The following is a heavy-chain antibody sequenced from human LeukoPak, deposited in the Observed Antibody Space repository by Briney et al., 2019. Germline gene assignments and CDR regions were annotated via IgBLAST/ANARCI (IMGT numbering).Heavy chain of an antibody. V-gene: IGHV1-69*13. CDR3: AGFLAVAGTFEAGGLDY. J-gene: IGHJ4*02. Sequence: SSVTVSCKASGGTFSSYAISWVRQAPGQGLEWMGGIIPIFGRANYAQKFQGRVTITADESTSTAFMERSSLRSEDTAVYYCAGFLAVAGTFEAGGLDYWGQGTLDTVSS. CDR2: IIPIFGRA. CDR1: GGTFSSYA. D-gene: IGHD6-19*01.